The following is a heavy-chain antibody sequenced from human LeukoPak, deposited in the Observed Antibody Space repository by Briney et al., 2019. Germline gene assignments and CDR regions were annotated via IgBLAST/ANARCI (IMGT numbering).Heavy chain of an antibody. CDR1: GGTFSSYA. CDR3: ARSSWVLRYFDWLLSYYYYCGMDV. D-gene: IGHD3-9*01. CDR2: IIPIFGTA. Sequence: SVKVSCKASGGTFSSYAISWVRQAPGQGLEWMGGIIPIFGTANYAQKFQGRVTITADESTSTAYMELSSLRSEDTAVYYCARSSWVLRYFDWLLSYYYYCGMDVWGQGTTITVSS. J-gene: IGHJ6*02. V-gene: IGHV1-69*13.